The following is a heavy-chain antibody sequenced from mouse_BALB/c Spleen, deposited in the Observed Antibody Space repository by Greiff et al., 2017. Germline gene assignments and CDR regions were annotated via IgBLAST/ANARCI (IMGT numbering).Heavy chain of an antibody. J-gene: IGHJ4*01. Sequence: QVQLQQSGAELARPGASVKMSCKASGYTFTSYTMHWVKQRPGQGLEWIGYINPSSGYTNYNQKFKDKATLTADKSSSTAYMQLSSLTSEDSAVYYCARHDYDGEAMDYWGQGTSVTVSS. CDR2: INPSSGYT. D-gene: IGHD2-4*01. CDR3: ARHDYDGEAMDY. CDR1: GYTFTSYT. V-gene: IGHV1-4*01.